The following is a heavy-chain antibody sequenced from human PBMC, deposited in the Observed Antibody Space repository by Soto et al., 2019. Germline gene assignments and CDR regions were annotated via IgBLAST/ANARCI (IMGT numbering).Heavy chain of an antibody. Sequence: XGSLRLSCAASGFTFSSYGMHWVRQAPGKGLEWVAVIWYDGNNKYYADSVKGRFTISRDNSKNMLYLQMSSLRAEDTAIYYCAKDYSSSSYGINYWGQGTLVTVSS. V-gene: IGHV3-33*06. CDR1: GFTFSSYG. J-gene: IGHJ4*02. CDR2: IWYDGNNK. D-gene: IGHD6-6*01. CDR3: AKDYSSSSYGINY.